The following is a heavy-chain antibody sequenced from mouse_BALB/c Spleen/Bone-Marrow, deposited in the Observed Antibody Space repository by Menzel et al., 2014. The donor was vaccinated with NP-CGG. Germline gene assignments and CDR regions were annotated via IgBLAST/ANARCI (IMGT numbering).Heavy chain of an antibody. D-gene: IGHD2-1*01. CDR1: GFTFXDYY. Sequence: VQLKDSGGGWVQPGGSLTLSCATSGFTFXDYYMIWVRQPPGKALEWLGFIRNIANGYSTEYSASVKGRFTISRDNSKSILYLQMNALRAEDSATYYCARDCGNYVRFAYWGQGTLVTVSA. CDR2: IRNIANGYST. V-gene: IGHV7-3*02. J-gene: IGHJ3*01. CDR3: ARDCGNYVRFAY.